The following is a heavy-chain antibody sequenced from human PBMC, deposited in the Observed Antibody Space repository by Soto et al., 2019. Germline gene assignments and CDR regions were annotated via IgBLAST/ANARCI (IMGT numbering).Heavy chain of an antibody. J-gene: IGHJ4*02. Sequence: SVKVSCKASGGTFSSYAISWVRQAPGQGLEWMGGIIPIFGTANYAQKFQGRVTITADKSTSTAYMELSSLRSEDTAVYYCARDGGLYVWGSYRAYYFDYWGQGTLVTVSS. CDR3: ARDGGLYVWGSYRAYYFDY. CDR2: IIPIFGTA. V-gene: IGHV1-69*06. CDR1: GGTFSSYA. D-gene: IGHD3-16*02.